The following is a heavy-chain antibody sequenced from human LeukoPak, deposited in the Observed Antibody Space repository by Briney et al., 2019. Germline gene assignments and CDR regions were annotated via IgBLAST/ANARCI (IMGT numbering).Heavy chain of an antibody. CDR2: IYSSGST. D-gene: IGHD2-15*01. J-gene: IGHJ4*02. CDR3: ARHVRSGDGNNRIFDY. V-gene: IGHV4-59*08. Sequence: KPSETLSLTCTASGGTISSYFWSWIRQPPGKGLEWIAYIYSSGSTNYNPSLKSRVTISVDTSKNQFSLKVNSVTAADTAVYYCARHVRSGDGNNRIFDYWGQGTLVTVSS. CDR1: GGTISSYF.